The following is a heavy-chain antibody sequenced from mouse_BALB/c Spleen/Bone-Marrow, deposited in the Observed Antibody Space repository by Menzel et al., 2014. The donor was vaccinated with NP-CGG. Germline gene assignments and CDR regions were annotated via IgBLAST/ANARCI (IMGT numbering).Heavy chain of an antibody. CDR1: GFSLTSYG. J-gene: IGHJ4*01. CDR3: AKAIRQGYYYAMDY. Sequence: VQLVESGPGLVQPSQSLSITCTVSGFSLTSYGVHWVRQSPGKGLEWLGVIWRGGSTDYNAAFMSRLSITKDNSKSQVFFKMNSLQADDTAIYYCAKAIRQGYYYAMDYWGQGTSVTVSS. D-gene: IGHD2-12*01. CDR2: IWRGGST. V-gene: IGHV2-5*01.